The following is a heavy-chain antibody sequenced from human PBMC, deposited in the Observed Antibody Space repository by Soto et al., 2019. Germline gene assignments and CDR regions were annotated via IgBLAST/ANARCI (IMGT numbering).Heavy chain of an antibody. CDR1: GGSISSGGYY. V-gene: IGHV4-31*03. CDR3: ARDFTDSSGPTLGMDV. J-gene: IGHJ6*02. Sequence: QVQLQESGPGLVKPSQTLSLTCTVSGGSISSGGYYWSWIRQHPGKGLEWSGYMYHSGSTYYNPSPQGRVTRSVDTSKQQFSLTLSSGTAADTAVYYCARDFTDSSGPTLGMDVWGQGTTVTVSS. D-gene: IGHD6-19*01. CDR2: MYHSGST.